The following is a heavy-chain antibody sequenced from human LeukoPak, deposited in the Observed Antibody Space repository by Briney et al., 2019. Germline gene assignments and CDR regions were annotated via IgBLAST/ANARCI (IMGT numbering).Heavy chain of an antibody. D-gene: IGHD2-15*01. CDR3: ARHQRSCSGGSCSLNWFDP. CDR1: GYSFTSYW. CDR2: IYPGDSDT. V-gene: IGHV5-51*01. Sequence: GESLKISCQGSGYSFTSYWIGWVRQMPGKGLEWMGIIYPGDSDTRYSPSFQGQVTISVDKSITTAYLQWSSLKASDTAIYYCARHQRSCSGGSCSLNWFDPWGQGTLVTVSS. J-gene: IGHJ5*02.